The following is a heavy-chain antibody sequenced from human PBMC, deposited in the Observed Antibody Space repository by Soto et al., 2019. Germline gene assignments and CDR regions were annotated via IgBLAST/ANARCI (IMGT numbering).Heavy chain of an antibody. V-gene: IGHV5-51*01. D-gene: IGHD6-19*01. J-gene: IGHJ6*02. CDR3: ARQTTGWFGMDV. CDR1: GYSFTDYW. CDR2: IYPGDSDA. Sequence: PGESLKISCKGSGYSFTDYWIGWVRQMPGKGLEWMGIIYPGDSDARYSPSFQGQVSISTDTSVNTAYLQWGSLKASDTAMYYCARQTTGWFGMDVWGQGTTVTV.